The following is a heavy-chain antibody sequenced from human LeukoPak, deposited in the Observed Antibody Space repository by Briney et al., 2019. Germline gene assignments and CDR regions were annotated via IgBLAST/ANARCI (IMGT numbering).Heavy chain of an antibody. Sequence: PGGSLRLSCAASIFSFTTYGFHWVRQAPGRGLEGVAFISYAESYKYYADSVKGRFTISRDNSKNTLYLQMNSLRAEDTAVYYCAKGRGDYDDFRLGYWGQGTLVTVSS. CDR1: IFSFTTYG. CDR2: ISYAESYK. J-gene: IGHJ4*02. D-gene: IGHD4-17*01. CDR3: AKGRGDYDDFRLGY. V-gene: IGHV3-30*02.